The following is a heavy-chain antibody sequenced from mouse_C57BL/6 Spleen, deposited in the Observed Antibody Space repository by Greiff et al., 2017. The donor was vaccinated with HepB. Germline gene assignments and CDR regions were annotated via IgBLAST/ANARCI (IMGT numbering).Heavy chain of an antibody. D-gene: IGHD2-3*01. CDR3: AREDGYYGGFAY. CDR1: GYSITSGYY. Sequence: EVQLVESGPGLVKPSQSLSLTCSVTGYSITSGYYWNWIRQFPGNKLEWMGYISYDGSNNYNPSLKNRISITRDTSKNQFFLKLNSVTTEDTATYYCAREDGYYGGFAYWGQGTLVTVSA. J-gene: IGHJ3*01. V-gene: IGHV3-6*01. CDR2: ISYDGSN.